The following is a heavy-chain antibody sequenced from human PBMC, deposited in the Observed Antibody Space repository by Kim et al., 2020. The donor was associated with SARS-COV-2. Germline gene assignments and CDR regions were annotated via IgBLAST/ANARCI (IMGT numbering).Heavy chain of an antibody. CDR3: ARDGGYCSSTSCATYHYYYGMDV. CDR1: GFTFSSYA. CDR2: ISYDGSNK. J-gene: IGHJ6*02. Sequence: GGSLRLSCAASGFTFSSYAMHWVRQAPGKGLEWVAVISYDGSNKYYADSVKGRFTISRDNSKNTLYLQMNSLRAEDTAVYYCARDGGYCSSTSCATYHYYYGMDVWGQGTTVTVSS. V-gene: IGHV3-30-3*01. D-gene: IGHD2-2*01.